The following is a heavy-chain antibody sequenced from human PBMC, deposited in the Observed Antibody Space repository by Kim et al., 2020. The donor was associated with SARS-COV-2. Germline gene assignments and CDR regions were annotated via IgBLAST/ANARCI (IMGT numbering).Heavy chain of an antibody. J-gene: IGHJ4*02. CDR1: GDTINRSPYF. Sequence: SETLSLTCTVSGDTINRSPYFWGWVRQPPGKGLQWIGSIYSSGTTYSSPSLNSRVTLSVDMSENQFSLRLTSVTVAETAVYYCARQGLGSGYDSPPAYFAHWGQGILVTVSS. V-gene: IGHV4-39*01. CDR2: IYSSGTT. CDR3: ARQGLGSGYDSPPAYFAH. D-gene: IGHD5-12*01.